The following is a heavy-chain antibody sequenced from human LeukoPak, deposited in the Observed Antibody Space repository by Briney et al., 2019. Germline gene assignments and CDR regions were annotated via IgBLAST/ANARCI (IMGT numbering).Heavy chain of an antibody. J-gene: IGHJ6*02. CDR1: GYTFTGYY. D-gene: IGHD4-23*01. CDR3: ASEHTVVTPWGDYYYYGMDV. V-gene: IGHV1-2*04. Sequence: GASVKVSCKASGYTFTGYYMHWVRQAPGQGLEWMGWINPNSGGTNYAQKFQGWVTMTRDTSISTAYMELSRLRSDDTAVYYCASEHTVVTPWGDYYYYGMDVWGQGTTVTVSS. CDR2: INPNSGGT.